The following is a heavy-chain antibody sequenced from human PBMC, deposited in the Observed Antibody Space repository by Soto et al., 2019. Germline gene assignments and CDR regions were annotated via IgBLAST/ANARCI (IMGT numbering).Heavy chain of an antibody. Sequence: GGSLRLSCTASGFTFSSYSMNWVRQAPGKGLEWVSYISSSSSVIYSADSVKGRFTISRDNAKNSLYLQMNSLRDEDTAVYYCARNWLSSSWFAFFDYWGQGTLVTVSS. CDR3: ARNWLSSSWFAFFDY. CDR2: ISSSSSVI. J-gene: IGHJ4*02. V-gene: IGHV3-48*02. CDR1: GFTFSSYS. D-gene: IGHD6-13*01.